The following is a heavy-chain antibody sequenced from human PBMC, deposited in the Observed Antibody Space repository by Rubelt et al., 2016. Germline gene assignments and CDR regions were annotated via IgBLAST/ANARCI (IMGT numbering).Heavy chain of an antibody. Sequence: MGLEWVSSISSSGSYIYYADSVRGRFTISRDYAKSSLSLQMNSLRAEDTAVYYCARGLTIAVAGTPDYWGQGTLVTVSS. D-gene: IGHD6-19*01. CDR2: ISSSGSYI. J-gene: IGHJ4*02. V-gene: IGHV3-21*01. CDR3: ARGLTIAVAGTPDY.